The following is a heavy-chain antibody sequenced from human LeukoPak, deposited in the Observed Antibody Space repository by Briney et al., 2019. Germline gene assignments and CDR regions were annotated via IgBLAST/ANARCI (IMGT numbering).Heavy chain of an antibody. CDR3: ARVHSRPGIAAAGSPGRHKSPPDY. D-gene: IGHD6-13*01. V-gene: IGHV4-30-2*01. CDR2: IYHSGST. J-gene: IGHJ4*02. Sequence: PSETLSLTCAVSGGSISSGGYSWSWIRQPPGKGLEWIGYIYHSGSTYYNPSLKSRVTISVDRSKNQFSLKLSSVTAADTAVYYCARVHSRPGIAAAGSPGRHKSPPDYWGQGTLVTVSS. CDR1: GGSISSGGYS.